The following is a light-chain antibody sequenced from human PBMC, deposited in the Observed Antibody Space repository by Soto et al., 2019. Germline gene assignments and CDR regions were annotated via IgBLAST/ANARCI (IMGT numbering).Light chain of an antibody. CDR3: QQYGSSRLT. CDR2: GAS. CDR1: QSVSSYY. Sequence: EIVLSQSPGTLSLSPGERATLSCRASQSVSSYYLAWYQQKPGQAPGLLIYGASSRATGIPDRFSGSGSGTDFTLTISRLEPEDFAVYYCQQYGSSRLTFGGGTKVAIK. V-gene: IGKV3-20*01. J-gene: IGKJ4*01.